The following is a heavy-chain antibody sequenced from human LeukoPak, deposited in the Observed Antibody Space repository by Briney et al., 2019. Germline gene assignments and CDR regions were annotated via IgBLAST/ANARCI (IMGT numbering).Heavy chain of an antibody. Sequence: GESLKISCKGSGYSFTSYWIGWVRQMPGKGLEWMGIIYPGDSDTRYSPSFQGQVTISADKSISTAYLQWSSLKASDTAMYYCARPSWESSGSYEGVWYFDLWGRGTLVTVSS. CDR1: GYSFTSYW. J-gene: IGHJ2*01. D-gene: IGHD1-26*01. V-gene: IGHV5-51*01. CDR3: ARPSWESSGSYEGVWYFDL. CDR2: IYPGDSDT.